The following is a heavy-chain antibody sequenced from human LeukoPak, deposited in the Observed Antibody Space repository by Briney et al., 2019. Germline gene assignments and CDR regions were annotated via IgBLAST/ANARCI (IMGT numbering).Heavy chain of an antibody. D-gene: IGHD4-11*01. J-gene: IGHJ5*02. CDR1: GFTFSSFA. Sequence: GGSLRLSCAASGFTFSSFAMTWVRQAPGKGLEWVSSIIGTGDSTFYADSVKGRFTISRDNSKNTLFLHMNSLRAEDTAVYYCAKGKAYNNLDWFDPWGQGTLVTVSS. CDR2: IIGTGDST. V-gene: IGHV3-23*01. CDR3: AKGKAYNNLDWFDP.